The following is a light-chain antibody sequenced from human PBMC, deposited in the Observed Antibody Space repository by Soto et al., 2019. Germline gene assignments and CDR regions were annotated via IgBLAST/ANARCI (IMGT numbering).Light chain of an antibody. CDR3: QQSYTTPRT. Sequence: DIQMTQSPSSLSASVGDRVTITCRASQYISTYLNWYRQKSGKAPEVLIYSASTLQSGVPSRFSGRGSGTDFTLTIIGLQSEDFATYYCQQSYTTPRTFGAGTKVYIK. J-gene: IGKJ4*02. CDR2: SAS. CDR1: QYISTY. V-gene: IGKV1-39*01.